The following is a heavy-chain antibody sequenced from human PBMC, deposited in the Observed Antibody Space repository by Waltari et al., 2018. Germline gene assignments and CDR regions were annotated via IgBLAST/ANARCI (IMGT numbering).Heavy chain of an antibody. CDR2: IQHSGTT. V-gene: IGHV4-38-2*01. J-gene: IGHJ4*02. CDR1: GYSISGVYY. D-gene: IGHD2-15*01. CDR3: ARPFYSGTGSPFDY. Sequence: QVQLQESGPGLVKPSETLSPSCAVSGYSISGVYYWGWIRQPPGKGLEWIASIQHSGTTRHNASLKSLVTISADTSKNQFSLNFNSVTAADTAVYFCARPFYSGTGSPFDYWGQGIPVTVSS.